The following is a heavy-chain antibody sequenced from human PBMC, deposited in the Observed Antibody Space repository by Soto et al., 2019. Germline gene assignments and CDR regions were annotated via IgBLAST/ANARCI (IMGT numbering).Heavy chain of an antibody. Sequence: QVQLVQSGAEVKKPGSSVKVSCKASGGTFSSYAISWVRQAPGQGLEWMGGIIPIFGSANYAQKFQGRVTITADESTSTAYMDLIRLRYEDTAVYYCARDLKRYDDSSGYGYYYYGMDVLGQGTTVTVSS. CDR1: GGTFSSYA. CDR3: ARDLKRYDDSSGYGYYYYGMDV. V-gene: IGHV1-69*01. D-gene: IGHD3-22*01. J-gene: IGHJ6*02. CDR2: IIPIFGSA.